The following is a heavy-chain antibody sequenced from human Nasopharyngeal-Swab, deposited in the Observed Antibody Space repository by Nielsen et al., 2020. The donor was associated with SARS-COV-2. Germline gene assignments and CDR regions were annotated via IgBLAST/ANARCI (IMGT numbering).Heavy chain of an antibody. CDR2: INRSGSA. D-gene: IGHD6-19*01. CDR1: GGSFSGYY. J-gene: IGHJ4*02. V-gene: IGHV4-34*01. CDR3: ARSYSSGWYRTIIDS. Sequence: SQILSLTCAVYGGSFSGYYWTWIRQPPGKGLEWIGEINRSGSANYNPSLEGRVTISVDTSKNQFSLKVSSVTAADTAVYYCARSYSSGWYRTIIDSWGQGTLVTVSS.